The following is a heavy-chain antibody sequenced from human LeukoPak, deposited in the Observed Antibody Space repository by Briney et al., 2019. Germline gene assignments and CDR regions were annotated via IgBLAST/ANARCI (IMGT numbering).Heavy chain of an antibody. CDR3: ARDHSTFYAWFDP. CDR2: IIPIFGTA. Sequence: ASVKVSCKASGYSFSTFDINWVRQAPGQGLEWMGGIIPIFGTANYAQKFQGRATITADESTSTAYMELSSLRSEDTAVYYCARDHSTFYAWFDPWGQGTLVTVSS. D-gene: IGHD2/OR15-2a*01. J-gene: IGHJ5*02. V-gene: IGHV1-69*13. CDR1: GYSFSTFD.